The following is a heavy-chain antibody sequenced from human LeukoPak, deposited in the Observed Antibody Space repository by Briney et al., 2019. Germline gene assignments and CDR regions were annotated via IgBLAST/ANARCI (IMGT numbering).Heavy chain of an antibody. CDR2: IRYDGSNK. CDR1: GFTLSSYG. J-gene: IGHJ4*02. V-gene: IGHV3-30*02. Sequence: SGGSLRLSCAASGFTLSSYGMHWVRQAPGKGLEWVAFIRYDGSNKYYADSVKGRFTISRDNSKNTLYLQMNSLRAEDTAVYYCAKDLDYGGSGPFDYWGQGTLVTVSS. CDR3: AKDLDYGGSGPFDY. D-gene: IGHD4-23*01.